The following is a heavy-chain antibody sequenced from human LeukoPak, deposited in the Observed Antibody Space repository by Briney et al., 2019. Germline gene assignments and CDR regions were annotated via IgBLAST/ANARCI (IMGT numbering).Heavy chain of an antibody. CDR1: GFTFSNTW. V-gene: IGHV3-23*01. Sequence: GGSLRLSCAASGFTFSNTWMSWVRQAPGKGLEWVSAISGSGGSTYYADSVKGRFTISRDNSKNTLYLQMNSLRAEDTAVYYCAKDGYCSGGSCYQVDYWGQGTLVTVSS. D-gene: IGHD2-15*01. CDR3: AKDGYCSGGSCYQVDY. J-gene: IGHJ4*02. CDR2: ISGSGGST.